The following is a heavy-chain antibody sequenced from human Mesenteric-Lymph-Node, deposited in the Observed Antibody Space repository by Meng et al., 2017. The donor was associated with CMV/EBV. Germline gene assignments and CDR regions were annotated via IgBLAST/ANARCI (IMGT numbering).Heavy chain of an antibody. Sequence: SETLSLTCTVSNNPITSYYWTWIRQPPGKGLEWIGYVFYTGSTNYNPSLKSRVAISIDTSKNQFSLKLSSVTAADTAVYYCARGSVGTIFAVVITDYYYGMDVWGQGTTVTVSS. D-gene: IGHD3-3*01. V-gene: IGHV4-59*12. CDR3: ARGSVGTIFAVVITDYYYGMDV. J-gene: IGHJ6*02. CDR1: NNPITSYY. CDR2: VFYTGST.